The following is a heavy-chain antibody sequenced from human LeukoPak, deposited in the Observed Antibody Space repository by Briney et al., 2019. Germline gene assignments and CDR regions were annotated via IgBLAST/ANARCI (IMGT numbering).Heavy chain of an antibody. V-gene: IGHV3-74*01. D-gene: IGHD4-23*01. J-gene: IGHJ4*02. Sequence: PGGSLRLSCAASGFTFSSYGMSWVRQTPGKGLVWVSRINSDGSTTSYADSVKGRFTISRDNAKNTLYLQMNSLRAEDTAVYYCARDDYGGRGEFDYWGQGTLVTVSS. CDR2: INSDGSTT. CDR1: GFTFSSYG. CDR3: ARDDYGGRGEFDY.